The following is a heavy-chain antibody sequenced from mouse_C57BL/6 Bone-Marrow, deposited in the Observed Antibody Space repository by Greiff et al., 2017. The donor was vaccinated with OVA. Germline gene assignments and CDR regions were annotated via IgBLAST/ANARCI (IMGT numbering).Heavy chain of an antibody. CDR3: ANVKGDYYYGSSWYFDV. Sequence: EVKLQESGPGLVKPSQSLSLTCSVTGYSITSGYYWNWIRQFPGNKLEWMGYISYDGSNNYNPSLKNRISITRDTSKNQFFLKLNSVTTEDTATYYCANVKGDYYYGSSWYFDVWGTGTTVTVSS. V-gene: IGHV3-6*01. CDR1: GYSITSGYY. D-gene: IGHD1-1*01. CDR2: ISYDGSN. J-gene: IGHJ1*03.